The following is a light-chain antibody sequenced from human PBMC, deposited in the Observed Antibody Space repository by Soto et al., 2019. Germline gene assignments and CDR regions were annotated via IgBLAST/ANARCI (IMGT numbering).Light chain of an antibody. CDR2: LNSDGSH. Sequence: QLVLTQSPSASASLGASVKLTCTLSSWHSSYAIAWHQQQPEKGPRYLMKLNSDGSHSKGDGIPDRFSGSSSGAERYLTISSLQSEDEADYYCQTWGTGIPNVLFGGGTKVTVL. V-gene: IGLV4-69*01. CDR3: QTWGTGIPNVL. J-gene: IGLJ2*01. CDR1: SWHSSYA.